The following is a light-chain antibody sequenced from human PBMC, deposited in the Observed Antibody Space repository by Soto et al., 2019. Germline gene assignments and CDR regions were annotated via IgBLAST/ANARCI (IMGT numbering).Light chain of an antibody. CDR3: ATWDDSLSGHVV. CDR2: RNN. J-gene: IGLJ2*01. CDR1: ATNIGRNH. Sequence: QSVLTQPPSASGTPGQRVTISCSGGATNIGRNHVYWYQQFPGVAPRLLIYRNNQRPSGVPDRISGSKSGTSASLAISGLRSEDEADYYCATWDDSLSGHVVFGGGT. V-gene: IGLV1-47*01.